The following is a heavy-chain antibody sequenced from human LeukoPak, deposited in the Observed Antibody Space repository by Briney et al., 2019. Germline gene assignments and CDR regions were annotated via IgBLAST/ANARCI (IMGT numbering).Heavy chain of an antibody. CDR1: GGSFSGYY. CDR3: ARAGAVAGHDY. Sequence: SETLSLTCAVYGGSFSGYYWSWIRQPPGKGLEWIGEINHSGSTNYNPSLKSRVTISVDTSKNQFSLKLSSVTAADTAVYYCARAGAVAGHDYWGQGTLVTVSS. D-gene: IGHD6-19*01. J-gene: IGHJ4*02. V-gene: IGHV4-34*09. CDR2: INHSGST.